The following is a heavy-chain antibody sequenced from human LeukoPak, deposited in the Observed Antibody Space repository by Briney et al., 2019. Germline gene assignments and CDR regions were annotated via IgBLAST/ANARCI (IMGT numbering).Heavy chain of an antibody. D-gene: IGHD1-26*01. CDR3: ARTYSGSYYLFWFDP. V-gene: IGHV4-59*01. CDR1: GGSLSSYY. CDR2: IYYSGST. J-gene: IGHJ5*02. Sequence: SETLSLTCTVSGGSLSSYYWSWIRQPPGKGLEWIGYIYYSGSTNYNPSLKSRVTISVDTSKNQFSLKLSSVTAADTAVYYCARTYSGSYYLFWFDPWGQGTLVTVSS.